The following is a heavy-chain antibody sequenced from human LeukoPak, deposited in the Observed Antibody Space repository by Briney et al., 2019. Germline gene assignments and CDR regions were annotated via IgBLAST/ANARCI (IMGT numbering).Heavy chain of an antibody. V-gene: IGHV3-23*01. CDR2: ISGSGGST. CDR3: ATPVPYFDY. Sequence: GGSLRLSCAASGFTFSSYGMSWVRQAPGKGLEWVSAISGSGGSTYYADSVKGRFTISRDNAKNSLYLQMNSLRAEDTAVYYCATPVPYFDYWGQGTLVTVSS. J-gene: IGHJ4*02. CDR1: GFTFSSYG.